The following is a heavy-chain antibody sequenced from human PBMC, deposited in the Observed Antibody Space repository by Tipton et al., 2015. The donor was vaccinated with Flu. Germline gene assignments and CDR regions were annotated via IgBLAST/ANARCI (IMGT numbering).Heavy chain of an antibody. V-gene: IGHV4-38-2*02. D-gene: IGHD2-2*02. Sequence: TLSLTCAVSGYSISSGYYWGWIRQPPGKGLEWIGSIYHSGSTYYNLSLKSRVTISVDTSKNQFSLKLSSVTAADTAVYYCAREDIVVVPAAIEVYYYYGMDVWGQGTTVTVSS. CDR1: GYSISSGYY. CDR2: IYHSGST. J-gene: IGHJ6*02. CDR3: AREDIVVVPAAIEVYYYYGMDV.